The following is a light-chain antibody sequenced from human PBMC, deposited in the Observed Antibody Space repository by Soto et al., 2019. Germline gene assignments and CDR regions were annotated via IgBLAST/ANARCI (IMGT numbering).Light chain of an antibody. J-gene: IGLJ2*01. Sequence: QPVLTQSPSASASLGASVKLTCTLSSGHSSYAIAWHQQQPEKGPRYLMKLNSDGSHSKGDGIPDRFSGSSSGAERYLTISSLQSEDEADYYCQTWGTGIQGFGGGTKVTVL. CDR1: SGHSSYA. CDR3: QTWGTGIQG. CDR2: LNSDGSH. V-gene: IGLV4-69*01.